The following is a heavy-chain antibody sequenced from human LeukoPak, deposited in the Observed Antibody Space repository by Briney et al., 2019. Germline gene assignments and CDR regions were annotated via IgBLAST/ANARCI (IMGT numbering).Heavy chain of an antibody. J-gene: IGHJ4*02. CDR3: ARDPSQDDY. CDR1: VFTFSSYA. Sequence: PGGSLRLSCAASVFTFSSYAMSWVRQAPGKGLEWVSAISGSGGSTYYADSVKGRFTISRDNSKNTLYLQMSSLRAEDTAVYYCARDPSQDDYWGQGTLVTVSS. CDR2: ISGSGGST. V-gene: IGHV3-23*01.